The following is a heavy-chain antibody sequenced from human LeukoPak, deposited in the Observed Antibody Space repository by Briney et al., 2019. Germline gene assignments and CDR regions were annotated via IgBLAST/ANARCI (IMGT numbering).Heavy chain of an antibody. Sequence: GSVTVSCKASGYTFTSYAMHWVGQAPGQRREGMGWINAGNGNTKYAQKFQGRVTITRDTSASTAYMELSSLRSEDTAVYYCARGAADYGLDYFDYWGQGTLVTVSS. J-gene: IGHJ4*02. CDR2: INAGNGNT. D-gene: IGHD4-17*01. CDR3: ARGAADYGLDYFDY. V-gene: IGHV1-3*01. CDR1: GYTFTSYA.